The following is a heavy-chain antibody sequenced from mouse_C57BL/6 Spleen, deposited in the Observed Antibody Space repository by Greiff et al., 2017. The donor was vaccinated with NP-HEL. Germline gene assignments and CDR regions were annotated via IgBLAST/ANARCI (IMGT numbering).Heavy chain of an antibody. CDR2: IDPSDSET. V-gene: IGHV1-52*01. D-gene: IGHD4-1*01. CDR3: ARSPNWDGAFDY. CDR1: GYTFTSYW. Sequence: QVQLQQPGAELVRPGSSVKLSCKASGYTFTSYWMHWVKQRPIQGLEWIGNIDPSDSETHYNQKFKDKATLTVDKSSSTAYMQLSSLTSEDSAVYYCARSPNWDGAFDYWGQGTTLTVSS. J-gene: IGHJ2*01.